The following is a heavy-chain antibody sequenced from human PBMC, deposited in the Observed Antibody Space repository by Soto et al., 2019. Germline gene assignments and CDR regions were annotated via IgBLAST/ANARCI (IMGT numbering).Heavy chain of an antibody. J-gene: IGHJ6*02. D-gene: IGHD6-19*01. CDR2: IIPIFGTA. Sequence: QVQLVQSGAEVKKPGSSVKVSCKASGGTFSGYAISWVRQAPGQGLEWMGGIIPIFGTADYAQKFPGRVTITADESTSTAYMALSSLRSEATAVYYSASHTSAPLVSYYHSGIDVWGQATTVTVSS. CDR1: GGTFSGYA. CDR3: ASHTSAPLVSYYHSGIDV. V-gene: IGHV1-69*12.